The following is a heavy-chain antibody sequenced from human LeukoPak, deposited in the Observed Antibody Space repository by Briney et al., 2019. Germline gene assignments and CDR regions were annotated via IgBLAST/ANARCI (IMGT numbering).Heavy chain of an antibody. CDR1: GYTFTGYY. CDR2: INPSGGST. D-gene: IGHD3-22*01. Sequence: ASVTVSCTASGYTFTGYYMHWVRQAPGQGLEWMGIINPSGGSTSYAQKFQGRVTMTRDTSTSTVYMELSSLRSEDTAVYYCASLFSSGPLGGPWGQGTLVTVSS. CDR3: ASLFSSGPLGGP. V-gene: IGHV1-46*01. J-gene: IGHJ5*02.